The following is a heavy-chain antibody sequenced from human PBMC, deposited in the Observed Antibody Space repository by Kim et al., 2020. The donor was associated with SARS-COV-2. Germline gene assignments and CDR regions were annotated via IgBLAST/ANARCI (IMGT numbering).Heavy chain of an antibody. CDR2: ISWNSGSI. V-gene: IGHV3-9*01. CDR3: AKDMYRYSSSWYCFDY. Sequence: GGSLRLSCAASGFTFDDYAMHWVRQAPGKGLEWVSGISWNSGSIGYADSVKSRFTISRDNAKNSLYLQMNSLRAEDTALYYCAKDMYRYSSSWYCFDYWGQGTLVTVSS. CDR1: GFTFDDYA. D-gene: IGHD6-13*01. J-gene: IGHJ4*02.